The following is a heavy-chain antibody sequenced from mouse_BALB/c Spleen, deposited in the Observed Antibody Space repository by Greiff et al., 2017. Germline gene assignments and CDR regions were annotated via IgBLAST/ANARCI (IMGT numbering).Heavy chain of an antibody. CDR3: ARDTGWLLDY. Sequence: DVQLVESGGGLVKPGGSLKLSCAASGFTFSDYYMYWVRQTPEKRLEWVATISDGGSYTYYPDSVKGRFTISRDNAKNNLYLQMSSLKSEDTAMYYCARDTGWLLDYWGQGTTLTVSS. CDR1: GFTFSDYY. J-gene: IGHJ2*01. V-gene: IGHV5-4*02. CDR2: ISDGGSYT. D-gene: IGHD2-3*01.